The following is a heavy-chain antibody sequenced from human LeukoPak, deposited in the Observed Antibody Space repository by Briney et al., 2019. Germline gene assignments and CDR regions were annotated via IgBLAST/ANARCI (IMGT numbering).Heavy chain of an antibody. V-gene: IGHV1-69*13. J-gene: IGHJ6*02. D-gene: IGHD3-22*01. Sequence: SVKVSCKASGGTFSSYAISWVRQAPGQGLEWMGGIIPIFDTANYAQKFQGRVTITADESTSTAYMELSSLRSEDTAVYYCARKYYYDSSGYYPRRYYYGMDVWGQGTTVTVSS. CDR3: ARKYYYDSSGYYPRRYYYGMDV. CDR1: GGTFSSYA. CDR2: IIPIFDTA.